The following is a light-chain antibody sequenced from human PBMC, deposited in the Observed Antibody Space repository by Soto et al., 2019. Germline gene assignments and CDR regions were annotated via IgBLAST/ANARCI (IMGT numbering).Light chain of an antibody. V-gene: IGKV1-27*01. Sequence: DVQMTQSPSSLSAFVGDRVTITCRASQGIAPYLAWFQQKPGKVPKLLIYATSTFQSGVPSRFIGSGSATDFTLTINSLQPEDVGTYYCQKYNSAPLTFGGGTKVEIK. CDR1: QGIAPY. CDR2: ATS. CDR3: QKYNSAPLT. J-gene: IGKJ4*01.